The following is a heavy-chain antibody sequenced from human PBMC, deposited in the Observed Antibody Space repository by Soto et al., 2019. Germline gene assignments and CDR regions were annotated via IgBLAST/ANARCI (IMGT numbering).Heavy chain of an antibody. J-gene: IGHJ4*02. CDR2: ISWNSGSI. CDR3: AKASLDIVLVPAAMKSGGYYFDY. V-gene: IGHV3-9*01. Sequence: GGSLRLSCAASGFTFDDYAMHRVRQAPGKGLEWVSGISWNSGSIGYADSVKGRFTISRDNAKNSLYLQMNSLRAEDTALYYCAKASLDIVLVPAAMKSGGYYFDYWGQGTLVTVSS. D-gene: IGHD2-2*03. CDR1: GFTFDDYA.